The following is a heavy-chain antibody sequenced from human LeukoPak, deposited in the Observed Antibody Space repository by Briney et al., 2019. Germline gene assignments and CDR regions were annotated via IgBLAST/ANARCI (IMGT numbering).Heavy chain of an antibody. Sequence: SGPALVKPTQTLTLTCTFSGFSLSTSAMSVSWIRQPPGKALEWLARIDWDDDKYSSTSLKTRLTISKDTSKNQVVLRLTNMDPVDTATYSCARMRLGYYRSGGYAAYWGQGTLVTVSS. V-gene: IGHV2-70*11. D-gene: IGHD2-15*01. J-gene: IGHJ4*02. CDR3: ARMRLGYYRSGGYAAY. CDR1: GFSLSTSAMS. CDR2: IDWDDDK.